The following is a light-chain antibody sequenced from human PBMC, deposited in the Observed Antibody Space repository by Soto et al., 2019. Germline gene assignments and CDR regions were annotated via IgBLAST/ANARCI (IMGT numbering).Light chain of an antibody. CDR2: GAS. V-gene: IGKV3-15*01. CDR1: QSVSSN. Sequence: EIVMTQSPATLSVSPGERATLSCRASQSVSSNLAWYQQKPGQAPRLLIYGASTRASCIPVRFSGSGSGTEFTITLSSLQSEDFAIYNCQQYNNWPFTFGQGTKLEIK. J-gene: IGKJ2*01. CDR3: QQYNNWPFT.